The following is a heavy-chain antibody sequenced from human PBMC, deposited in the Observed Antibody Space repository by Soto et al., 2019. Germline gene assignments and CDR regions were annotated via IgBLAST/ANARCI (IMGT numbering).Heavy chain of an antibody. CDR1: DHA. Sequence: EVQLLESGGGLPEPGGSLRLSCTATDHAMSWVRQAPGKGLEWVSAISGSGDVTHYGDSVKGRFTISRDNSKNTMYLQMDSLRVDDMAVYYCATRIYTTIPGGMDVWGQGTTVTVSS. CDR2: ISGSGDVT. D-gene: IGHD2-2*02. V-gene: IGHV3-23*02. J-gene: IGHJ6*02. CDR3: ATRIYTTIPGGMDV.